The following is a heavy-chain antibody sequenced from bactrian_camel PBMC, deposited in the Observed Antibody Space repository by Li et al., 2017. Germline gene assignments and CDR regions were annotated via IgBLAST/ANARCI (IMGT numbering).Heavy chain of an antibody. J-gene: IGHJ4*01. Sequence: HVQLVESGGDSVQSGGSLRLSCAASIYTYNNDCMGWFRQAPGKGREGVATIVGDGSTHYADSVKGRFTISQDNAENTLYLQMNSLKTEDTAVYYCAAGLWCPGNIYWGQGTQVTVS. D-gene: IGHD2*01. V-gene: IGHV3S1*01. CDR3: AAGLWCPGNIY. CDR2: TIVGDGST. CDR1: IYTYNNDC.